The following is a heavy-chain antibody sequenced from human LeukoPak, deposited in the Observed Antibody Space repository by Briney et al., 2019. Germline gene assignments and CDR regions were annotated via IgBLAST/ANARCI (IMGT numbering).Heavy chain of an antibody. Sequence: VASVKVSCKASGFTFTSSAVQWVRQARGQRLEWIGWIVVGSGNTNCAQKFQERVTITRDMSTSTAYMELSSLRSEDTAVYYCASTFGTTVTTLSDYWGQGTLVTVSS. J-gene: IGHJ4*02. CDR3: ASTFGTTVTTLSDY. CDR1: GFTFTSSA. V-gene: IGHV1-58*01. D-gene: IGHD4-17*01. CDR2: IVVGSGNT.